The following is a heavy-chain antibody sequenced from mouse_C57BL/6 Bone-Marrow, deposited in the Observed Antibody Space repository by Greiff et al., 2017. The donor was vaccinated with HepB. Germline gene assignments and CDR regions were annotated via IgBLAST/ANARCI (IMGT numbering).Heavy chain of an antibody. Sequence: EVKLQQSGPELVKPGASVKISCKASGYTFTDYYMNWVKQSHGKSLEWIGDINPNNGGTSYNQKFKGKATLTVDKSSSTAYMELRSLTSEDSAVYYCARLLSYYFDYWGQGTTLTVSS. CDR1: GYTFTDYY. V-gene: IGHV1-26*01. CDR3: ARLLSYYFDY. D-gene: IGHD2-1*01. CDR2: INPNNGGT. J-gene: IGHJ2*01.